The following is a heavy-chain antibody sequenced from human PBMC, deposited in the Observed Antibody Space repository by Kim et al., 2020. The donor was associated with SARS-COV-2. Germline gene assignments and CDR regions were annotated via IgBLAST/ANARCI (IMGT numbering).Heavy chain of an antibody. CDR2: ITDDGTIT. V-gene: IGHV3-74*01. CDR1: GFTFSSYW. D-gene: IGHD3-10*01. J-gene: IGHJ4*02. Sequence: GGSLRLSCAASGFTFSSYWMHWVRQAPGKGLVWVSYITDDGTITTYADSVKGRFTISRDNAKNTLFLQMNRLRADDTAVYYCARGGIGSFDYWGQGTLVTVSS. CDR3: ARGGIGSFDY.